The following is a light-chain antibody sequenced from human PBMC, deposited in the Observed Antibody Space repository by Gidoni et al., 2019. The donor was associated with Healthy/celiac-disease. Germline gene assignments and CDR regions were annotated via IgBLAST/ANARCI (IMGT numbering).Light chain of an antibody. V-gene: IGLV2-14*01. J-gene: IGLJ3*02. CDR3: SSYTSSSTLVV. CDR2: DVS. CDR1: SSDLCGYNY. Sequence: QSALTQPASVSGSPGQSITISCTGTSSDLCGYNYVSWYQQHPGKAPKLMIYDVSNRPSGVSNRFSGSKSGNTASLTISGLQAEDEADYYCSSYTSSSTLVVFGGGTKLTVL.